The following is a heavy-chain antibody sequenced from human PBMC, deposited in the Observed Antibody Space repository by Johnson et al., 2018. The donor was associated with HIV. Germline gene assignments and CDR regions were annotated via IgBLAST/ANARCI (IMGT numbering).Heavy chain of an antibody. J-gene: IGHJ3*01. D-gene: IGHD5-18*01. CDR3: AKDRIRSTAPDTFDV. CDR2: INWNGGST. CDR1: GFTFDDYG. V-gene: IGHV3-20*04. Sequence: MMLVESGGGVVRPGGSLRLSCAASGFTFDDYGMTWVRQAPGKGLAWVCSINWNGGSTDYADSVKGRFTISRDNSKNTLYLQMDSLRAVDTAVFYCAKDRIRSTAPDTFDVWGQGTMVTVSS.